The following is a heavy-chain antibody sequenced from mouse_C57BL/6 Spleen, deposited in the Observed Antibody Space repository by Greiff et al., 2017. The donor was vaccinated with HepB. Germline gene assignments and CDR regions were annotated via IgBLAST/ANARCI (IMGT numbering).Heavy chain of an antibody. CDR1: GYAFSSYW. J-gene: IGHJ4*01. Sequence: QVQLKQSGAELVKPGASVKISCKASGYAFSSYWMNWVKQRPGKGLEWIGQIYPGDGDTNYNGKFKGKATLTADKSSSTAYMQLSSLTSEDSAVYFCARENYDYEGDYWGQGTSVTVSS. V-gene: IGHV1-80*01. D-gene: IGHD2-4*01. CDR3: ARENYDYEGDY. CDR2: IYPGDGDT.